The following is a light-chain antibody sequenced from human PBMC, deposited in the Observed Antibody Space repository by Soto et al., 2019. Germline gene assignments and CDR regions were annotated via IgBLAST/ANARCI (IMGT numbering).Light chain of an antibody. CDR3: QQYYSYPPT. V-gene: IGKV1-8*01. Sequence: AIRMTQSPSSLSASTGDRVTITCRASQGISSYLAWYQQKPGKAPKLLIYAASTLKSGVPSRFSGSGSGTDFTLTISYLQSEDFATYYCQQYYSYPPTFGQGTKVEIK. J-gene: IGKJ1*01. CDR1: QGISSY. CDR2: AAS.